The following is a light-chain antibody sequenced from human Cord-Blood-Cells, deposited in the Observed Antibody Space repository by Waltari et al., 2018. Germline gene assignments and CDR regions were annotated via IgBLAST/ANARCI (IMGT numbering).Light chain of an antibody. CDR3: CSYAGSYTWV. J-gene: IGLJ3*02. V-gene: IGLV2-11*01. Sequence: QSALTQPRSVSRSPGQSVTISCTGTTSHVGGYHYLSWSQQHPGKTPKLMIYDVSKRPSGVPDRFSGSKSGNTASLTISGLQAEDEADYYCCSYAGSYTWVFGGGTKLTVL. CDR2: DVS. CDR1: TSHVGGYHY.